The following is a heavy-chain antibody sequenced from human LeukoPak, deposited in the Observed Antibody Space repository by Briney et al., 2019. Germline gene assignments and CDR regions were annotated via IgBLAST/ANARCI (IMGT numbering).Heavy chain of an antibody. D-gene: IGHD6-6*01. CDR3: AKDNGRLAARPQNFDY. Sequence: GGSLRLSCAASGFTVSNSYVSWVRQAPGKGLEWVAFIRYDGSNKYYADSVKGRFTISRDNSKNMLYLQMNSLRAEDTAVYYCAKDNGRLAARPQNFDYWGQGTLVTVSS. CDR1: GFTVSNSY. CDR2: IRYDGSNK. J-gene: IGHJ4*02. V-gene: IGHV3-30*02.